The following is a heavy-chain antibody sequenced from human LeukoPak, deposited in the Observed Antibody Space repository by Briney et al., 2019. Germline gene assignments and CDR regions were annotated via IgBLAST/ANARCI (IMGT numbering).Heavy chain of an antibody. CDR2: INQDGSKE. J-gene: IGHJ4*02. V-gene: IGHV3-7*01. CDR3: VRDGGVSGYDLLDY. D-gene: IGHD5-12*01. CDR1: GFTFSNYW. Sequence: GGSLRLSCAASGFTFSNYWMTWVRQAPGKGLEWVAHINQDGSKEYYMDSVKARFTISRDNAKNSLSLQMNSLRAEDTAVYYCVRDGGVSGYDLLDYWGQGTLVTVSS.